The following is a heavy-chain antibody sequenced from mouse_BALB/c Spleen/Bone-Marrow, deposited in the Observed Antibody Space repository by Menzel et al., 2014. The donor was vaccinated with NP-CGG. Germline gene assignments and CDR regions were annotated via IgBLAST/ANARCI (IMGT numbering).Heavy chain of an antibody. CDR3: GIYNGRSPSDWSFNV. CDR2: IRNEANGYTT. CDR1: GFTFTDYY. Sequence: EVQLQESGGGLVQPGGSLRLSCATSGFTFTDYYMTWVRQPSGKALEWLSFIRNEANGYTTEYSASVKGRFTISRDNSQSILYLQNNTLRTKVSATYSCGIYNGRSPSDWSFNVWGKGTTITVSA. V-gene: IGHV7-3*02. D-gene: IGHD1-1*01. J-gene: IGHJ1*03.